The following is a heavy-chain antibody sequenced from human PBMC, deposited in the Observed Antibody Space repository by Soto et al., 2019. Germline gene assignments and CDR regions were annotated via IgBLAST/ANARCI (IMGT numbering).Heavy chain of an antibody. D-gene: IGHD3-10*02. Sequence: ASVKVSCKASGYTFTGYYMHWVRQAPGQGLEWMGWINPNSGGTNYAQKFQGRFTISRDNSKNTLNLQMSSLRAEDTAVYYCVKGGLVYDVLLDPWGQGTLVTVSS. CDR1: GYTFTGYY. CDR3: VKGGLVYDVLLDP. V-gene: IGHV1-2*02. CDR2: INPNSGGT. J-gene: IGHJ5*02.